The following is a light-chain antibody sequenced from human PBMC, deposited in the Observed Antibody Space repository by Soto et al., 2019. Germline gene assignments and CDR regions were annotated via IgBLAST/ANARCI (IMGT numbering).Light chain of an antibody. V-gene: IGLV2-8*01. CDR3: SSYAGSNNLV. J-gene: IGLJ3*02. CDR2: EVS. CDR1: SSDVGGYNY. Sequence: QSALTQPPSASGSPGQSVTISCTGTSSDVGGYNYVSWYQQHPGKVPKLMIYEVSQWPSGVPDRFSGSKSGNTASLTVSGLQAEDEADYYCSSYAGSNNLVFGGGTKLTVL.